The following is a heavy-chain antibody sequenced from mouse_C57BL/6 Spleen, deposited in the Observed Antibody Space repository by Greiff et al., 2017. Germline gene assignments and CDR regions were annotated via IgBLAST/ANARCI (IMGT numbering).Heavy chain of an antibody. V-gene: IGHV1-26*01. D-gene: IGHD2-3*01. CDR3: ARSIYDGYYGAPWFAY. Sequence: EVQLQQSGPELVKPGASVKISCKASGYTFTDYYLNWVKQSHGKSLEWIGDINPNNGGTSYNQKFKGKATLTVDKSSSTAYMELRSLTSEDSAVYYCARSIYDGYYGAPWFAYWGQGTLVTVSA. CDR2: INPNNGGT. CDR1: GYTFTDYY. J-gene: IGHJ3*01.